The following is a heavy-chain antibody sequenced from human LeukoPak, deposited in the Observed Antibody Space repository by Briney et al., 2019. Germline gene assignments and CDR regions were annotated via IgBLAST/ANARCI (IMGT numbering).Heavy chain of an antibody. J-gene: IGHJ3*02. CDR2: INPNSGGT. Sequence: VASVKVSCKASGYTFTGYYMHWVRQAPGQGLEWMGWINPNSGGTNYAQKFQGRVTMTRDTSISTAYMELSRLRSDDTAVYYCARFPIVVVPAAMRGAFDIWGQGTMVTVSS. CDR3: ARFPIVVVPAAMRGAFDI. V-gene: IGHV1-2*02. CDR1: GYTFTGYY. D-gene: IGHD2-2*01.